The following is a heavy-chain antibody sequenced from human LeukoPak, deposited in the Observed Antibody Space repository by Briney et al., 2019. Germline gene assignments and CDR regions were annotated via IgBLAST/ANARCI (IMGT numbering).Heavy chain of an antibody. D-gene: IGHD2-15*01. CDR1: GFTFNNYA. CDR2: IANNGGST. J-gene: IGHJ4*02. CDR3: AKDPPCSGGTCYGYFES. Sequence: SGGSLRLSCAASGFTFNNYAMSWVRQAPGKGLEWVSAIANNGGSTFYADSVKGRFTISRDNSINTLYLQMNNLRDEDTAVYYCAKDPPCSGGTCYGYFESWGQGTLVTVSS. V-gene: IGHV3-23*01.